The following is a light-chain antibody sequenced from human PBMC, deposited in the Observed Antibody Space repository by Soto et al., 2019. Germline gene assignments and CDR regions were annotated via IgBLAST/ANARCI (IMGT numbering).Light chain of an antibody. CDR2: DND. CDR3: GTGDSSLSDAVV. CDR1: SSNIGRNY. Sequence: QSVLTQPPSVSAAPGQKVTISCSGTSSNIGRNYVAWYQQLPGTAPKLLIYDNDKRPSGIPDRFSGSKSGTSATLGITGLQTGDEADYYCGTGDSSLSDAVVFGEGTKLTVL. V-gene: IGLV1-51*01. J-gene: IGLJ2*01.